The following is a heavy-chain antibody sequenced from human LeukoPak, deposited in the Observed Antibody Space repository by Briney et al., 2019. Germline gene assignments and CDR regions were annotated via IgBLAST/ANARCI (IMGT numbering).Heavy chain of an antibody. D-gene: IGHD3-10*01. J-gene: IGHJ4*02. CDR3: ARTYGSGSFFYYFDY. CDR2: IYYSGST. V-gene: IGHV4-59*12. CDR1: GGSISSYY. Sequence: PSETLSLTCTVSGGSISSYYWSWIRQPPGKGLEWIGYIYYSGSTNYNPSLKSRVTISVDTSKNQFSLKLSSVTAADTAVYYCARTYGSGSFFYYFDYWGQGALVTVSS.